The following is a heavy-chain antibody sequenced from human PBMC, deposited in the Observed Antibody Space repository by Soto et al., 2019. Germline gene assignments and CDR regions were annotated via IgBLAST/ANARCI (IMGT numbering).Heavy chain of an antibody. V-gene: IGHV5-51*01. D-gene: IGHD4-4*01. CDR2: IYPGDSDT. Sequence: PGESLKISCKGSGYIFTNYWIGWLRQMPVKGLEWMGIIYPGDSDTRYSPSFQGQVTISADKSISTAYLQWSSLRASDTAMYYCARPLAETTTGDDFDIWGQGTMVTVSS. CDR1: GYIFTNYW. J-gene: IGHJ3*02. CDR3: ARPLAETTTGDDFDI.